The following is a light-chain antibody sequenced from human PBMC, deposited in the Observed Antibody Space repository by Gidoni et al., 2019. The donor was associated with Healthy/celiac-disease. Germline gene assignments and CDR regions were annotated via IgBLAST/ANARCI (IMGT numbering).Light chain of an antibody. CDR1: QDISNY. Sequence: DIQMTQSPSSLSASVGDRVTITCQASQDISNYLNWYQQKPGKAPKLLIYDASNLETGVPSRFSGSGSGTDFTFTISSLQPEDSATYYCQQYDNLPLTFXQXTRLEIK. V-gene: IGKV1-33*01. J-gene: IGKJ5*01. CDR3: QQYDNLPLT. CDR2: DAS.